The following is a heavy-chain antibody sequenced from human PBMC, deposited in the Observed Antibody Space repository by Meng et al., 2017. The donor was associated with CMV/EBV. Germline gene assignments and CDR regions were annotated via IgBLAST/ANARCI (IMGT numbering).Heavy chain of an antibody. CDR3: ARGYWDSSGYYQHFDY. CDR2: IIPIFGTA. J-gene: IGHJ4*02. Sequence: SVKVSCKASGGSFSSYAISWVRQAPGQGLEWTGGIIPIFGTANYAQKFQGRVTITTDESTSTAYMELSSLRSEDTAVYYCARGYWDSSGYYQHFDYWGQGTLVTVSS. V-gene: IGHV1-69*05. D-gene: IGHD3-22*01. CDR1: GGSFSSYA.